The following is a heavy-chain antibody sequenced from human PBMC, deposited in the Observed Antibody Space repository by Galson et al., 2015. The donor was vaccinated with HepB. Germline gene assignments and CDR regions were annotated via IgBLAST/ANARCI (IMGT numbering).Heavy chain of an antibody. Sequence: SVKVSCKASGYTFTMYAMHWVRQAPGQRPEWMGWINVGHGNTKYSQKFQGRVTITRDTSASTAYMELGSLKSEDTAVYYCARSGRFGIAAADHGLYWGQGTLVTVSS. CDR2: INVGHGNT. J-gene: IGHJ4*02. CDR1: GYTFTMYA. V-gene: IGHV1-3*01. D-gene: IGHD6-13*01. CDR3: ARSGRFGIAAADHGLY.